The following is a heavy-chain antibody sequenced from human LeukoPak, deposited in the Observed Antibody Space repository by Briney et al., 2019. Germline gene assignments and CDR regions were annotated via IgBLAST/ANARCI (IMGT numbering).Heavy chain of an antibody. Sequence: GGSLRLSCGASGFTFSNYAMSWVRQAPGKGLEWVSGINDNGSTRFYAASVKGRFTSSRDNPKNTLYLQMNGLRVEDTAVYYCAKYSQLLSGYYFDFWGQGTLVTVSS. CDR2: INDNGSTR. CDR3: AKYSQLLSGYYFDF. J-gene: IGHJ4*02. CDR1: GFTFSNYA. D-gene: IGHD2-2*01. V-gene: IGHV3-23*01.